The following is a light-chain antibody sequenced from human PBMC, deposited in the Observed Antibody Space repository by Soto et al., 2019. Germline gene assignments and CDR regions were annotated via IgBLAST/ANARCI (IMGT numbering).Light chain of an antibody. Sequence: DIQMTQSPSSLSASVGDRVTISCRASQSVSIYLNWYQQKPGKAPKLLIYAASSLQSGVPSRFSGSGSGTDFTLTISSLQPEDSATYYCKQSYTTPRTLGQGTKVDIK. J-gene: IGKJ1*01. V-gene: IGKV1-39*01. CDR1: QSVSIY. CDR3: KQSYTTPRT. CDR2: AAS.